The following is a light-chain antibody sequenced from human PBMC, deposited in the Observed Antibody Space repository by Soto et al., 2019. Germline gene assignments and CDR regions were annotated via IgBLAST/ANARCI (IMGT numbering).Light chain of an antibody. CDR1: QSLLHSNGYNY. CDR3: MQALQTPYT. J-gene: IGKJ2*01. Sequence: DIVMIQSPLSLPVTPGEPASISCRSSQSLLHSNGYNYLDWYLQKPGQSPQLLIYLGSNRASGVPDRFSGSGSGTDFTLRISRVEAEDVGVYYGMQALQTPYTFGQGAKLEIK. CDR2: LGS. V-gene: IGKV2-28*01.